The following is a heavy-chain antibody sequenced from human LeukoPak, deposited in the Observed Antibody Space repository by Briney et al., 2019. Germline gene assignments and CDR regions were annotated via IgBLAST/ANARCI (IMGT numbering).Heavy chain of an antibody. CDR2: IYYSGST. Sequence: SETLSLTCTVSGGSISSGGYYWSWIRQHPGKGLEWIGYIYYSGSTYYNPSLKSRVTISVDTSKNQFSLKPSSVTAADTAVYYCARDRGYYDILTGYYGSRFDPWGQGTLVTVSS. CDR3: ARDRGYYDILTGYYGSRFDP. V-gene: IGHV4-31*03. J-gene: IGHJ5*02. D-gene: IGHD3-9*01. CDR1: GGSISSGGYY.